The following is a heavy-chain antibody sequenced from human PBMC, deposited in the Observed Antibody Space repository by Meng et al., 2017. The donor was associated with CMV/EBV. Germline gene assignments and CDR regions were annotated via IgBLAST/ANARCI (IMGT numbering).Heavy chain of an antibody. J-gene: IGHJ4*02. CDR2: IYYSGST. D-gene: IGHD3-10*01. V-gene: IGHV4-39*07. CDR3: VTWLWFGELSGYYFDY. Sequence: QESVPGLVKPSETLSLTFTSSCVSIRSISVLCGWIPQPPGKGLEWIGSIYYSGSTYYNPSLKSRVTISVGTSKNQFSLKLGSVTAADTAVYYCVTWLWFGELSGYYFDYWGQGTLVTVSS. CDR1: CVSIRSISVL.